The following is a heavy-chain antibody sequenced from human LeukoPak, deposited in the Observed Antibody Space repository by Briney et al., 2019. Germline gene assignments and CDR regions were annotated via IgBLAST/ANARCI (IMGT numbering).Heavy chain of an antibody. Sequence: GGSLRLSCAASGFTFSSNFMSWVRQAPGKGLECVSVIYSRGGTYYAESVKGRFTISRDASKNTLFLQMNSLRAEDTAVYYCARDNDRGDCSSTSCYSHFDYWGQGTLVTVSS. D-gene: IGHD2-2*01. J-gene: IGHJ4*02. V-gene: IGHV3-53*01. CDR3: ARDNDRGDCSSTSCYSHFDY. CDR1: GFTFSSNF. CDR2: IYSRGGT.